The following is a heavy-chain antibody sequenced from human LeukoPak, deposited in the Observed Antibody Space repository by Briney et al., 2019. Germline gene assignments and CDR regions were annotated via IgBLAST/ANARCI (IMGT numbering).Heavy chain of an antibody. CDR3: ARDHGTDGTTFTLNFDC. Sequence: GASVKVSCRASGYRFPSYYIHWVRQAPGQGLEWMGWINSNNGTTKYAQKFQGGVTLTTDTSLTTAFMELTWLTSDDTATYYCARDHGTDGTTFTLNFDCWGQGTLVTVSS. CDR2: INSNNGTT. D-gene: IGHD3-9*01. CDR1: GYRFPSYY. J-gene: IGHJ4*02. V-gene: IGHV1-2*02.